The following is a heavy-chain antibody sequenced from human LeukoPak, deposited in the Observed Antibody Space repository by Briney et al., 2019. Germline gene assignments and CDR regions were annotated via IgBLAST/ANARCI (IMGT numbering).Heavy chain of an antibody. CDR2: INPNSGGT. V-gene: IGHV1-2*02. Sequence: ASVKVSCKASGYTFTGYYMHWVRQAPGQGLEWMGWINPNSGGTNYAQKFQGRVTMTRDTSISTAYMELSRLRSDDTAVYYCAIGETTVFPVGYWGQETLVTVSS. D-gene: IGHD4-17*01. J-gene: IGHJ4*02. CDR3: AIGETTVFPVGY. CDR1: GYTFTGYY.